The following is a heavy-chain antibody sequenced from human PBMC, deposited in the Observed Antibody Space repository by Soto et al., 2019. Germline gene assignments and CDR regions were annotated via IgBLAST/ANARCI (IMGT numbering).Heavy chain of an antibody. CDR3: ARHNYGSGSTYFDY. V-gene: IGHV4-59*08. CDR2: IYYSGST. D-gene: IGHD3-10*01. CDR1: GASISSYY. Sequence: SETLSLTCTVSGASISSYYWSWIRQPLGKGLEWIGYIYYSGSTNYNPSLKSRVTISVDTSKNQFSLKLNSMTAADTAVYYCARHNYGSGSTYFDYWGQGTLVTVSS. J-gene: IGHJ4*02.